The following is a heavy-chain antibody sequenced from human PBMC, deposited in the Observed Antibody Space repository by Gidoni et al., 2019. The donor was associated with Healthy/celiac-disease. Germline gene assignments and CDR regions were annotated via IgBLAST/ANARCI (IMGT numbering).Heavy chain of an antibody. D-gene: IGHD3-10*01. V-gene: IGHV3-30-3*01. CDR3: ARDGAYYYGSGSYIYYYYMDV. J-gene: IGHJ6*03. CDR1: GFTFSRYA. Sequence: QVQLVESGGGVVQPGRSLRLSCAASGFTFSRYAMHWVRQAPGKGLEWVAVISYDGSNKYYADSVKGRFTISRDNSKNTLYLQMNSLRVEDTAVYHCARDGAYYYGSGSYIYYYYMDVWGKGTTVTVSS. CDR2: ISYDGSNK.